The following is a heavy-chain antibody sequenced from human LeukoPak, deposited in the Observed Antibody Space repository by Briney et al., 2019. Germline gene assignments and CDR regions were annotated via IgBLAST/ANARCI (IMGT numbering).Heavy chain of an antibody. D-gene: IGHD5-18*01. V-gene: IGHV4-59*08. CDR3: ARHGSHYGSGTLAAFLSPGGYSYGPHNWFDP. Sequence: SETLSLTCTVSGGSISSYYWSWIRQPPGKGLEWIGYIYYSGSTNYNPSLKSRVTISVDTSKNQFSLKLSSVTAADTAVYYCARHGSHYGSGTLAAFLSPGGYSYGPHNWFDPRGQGTLVTVSS. J-gene: IGHJ5*02. CDR2: IYYSGST. CDR1: GGSISSYY.